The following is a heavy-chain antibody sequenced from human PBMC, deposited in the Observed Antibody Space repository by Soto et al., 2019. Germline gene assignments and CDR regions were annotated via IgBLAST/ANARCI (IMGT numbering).Heavy chain of an antibody. V-gene: IGHV4-39*01. Sequence: QLQLQESGPGLVKPSETLSLTCTVSGGSISSSSYYWGWIRQPPGKGLEWIGSIYYSGSTYYNPSLKRRVTISLDTSKNQFSLKLSSVTAADTAVYYCARIFGVVRGNYYFDYWGQGTLVTVSS. CDR1: GGSISSSSYY. CDR2: IYYSGST. J-gene: IGHJ4*02. CDR3: ARIFGVVRGNYYFDY. D-gene: IGHD3-3*01.